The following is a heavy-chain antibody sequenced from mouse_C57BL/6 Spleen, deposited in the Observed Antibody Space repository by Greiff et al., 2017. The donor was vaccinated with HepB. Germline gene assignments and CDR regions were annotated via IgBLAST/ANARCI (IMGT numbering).Heavy chain of an antibody. D-gene: IGHD2-5*01. Sequence: QVQLQQSGPELVKPGASVKISCKASGYAFSSSWMNWVKQRPGKGLEWIGRIYPGDGDTNYNGKFKGKATLTADKSSSTAYMQLSSLTSEDAAVYFCARLLYSNYRYFDYWGQGTTLTVSS. V-gene: IGHV1-82*01. CDR1: GYAFSSSW. CDR2: IYPGDGDT. CDR3: ARLLYSNYRYFDY. J-gene: IGHJ2*01.